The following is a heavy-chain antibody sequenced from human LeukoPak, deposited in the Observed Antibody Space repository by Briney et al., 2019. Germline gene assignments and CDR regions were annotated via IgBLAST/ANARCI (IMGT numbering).Heavy chain of an antibody. D-gene: IGHD5-12*01. CDR1: GGSFSGYY. CDR2: INHSGST. J-gene: IGHJ4*02. V-gene: IGHV4-34*01. CDR3: ASRGSWVWLRPTDY. Sequence: SETLSLTCAVYGGSFSGYYWSWIRQPPGKGLAWIGEINHSGSTNYNPPLNSRVTISVVTSQNHFSLQLRSVTPAIPVLSYVASRGSWVWLRPTDYWGQRTLATLPS.